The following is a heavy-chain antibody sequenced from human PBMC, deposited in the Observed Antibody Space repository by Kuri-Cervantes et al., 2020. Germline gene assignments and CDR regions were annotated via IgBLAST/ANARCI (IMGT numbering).Heavy chain of an antibody. V-gene: IGHV4-39*01. D-gene: IGHD6-19*01. Sequence: GSLRLSCTVSGGSVSGSNYHWGWIRQPPGKGLEWIGSIYYSGGTYYNPSLKSRVTISVDTSKTQFSLKLSSVTAADTAIYYCARLYRSGWYYFDYWGQGTLVTVSS. CDR1: GGSVSGSNYH. CDR3: ARLYRSGWYYFDY. CDR2: IYYSGGT. J-gene: IGHJ4*02.